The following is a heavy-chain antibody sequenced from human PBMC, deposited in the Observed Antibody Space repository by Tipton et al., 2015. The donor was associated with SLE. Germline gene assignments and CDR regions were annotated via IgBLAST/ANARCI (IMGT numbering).Heavy chain of an antibody. CDR1: GGSISSHY. D-gene: IGHD2-15*01. CDR3: AGAWQGYCSGGTRYVLDY. Sequence: TLSLTCTVSGGSISSHYWSWIRQPPGKGLEWIGFISYSETTNYNPPLKSRVTISVDTSKNQFSLKLRSVTAADTAVYYCAGAWQGYCSGGTRYVLDYWGQGTLVTVSS. V-gene: IGHV4-59*11. CDR2: ISYSETT. J-gene: IGHJ4*02.